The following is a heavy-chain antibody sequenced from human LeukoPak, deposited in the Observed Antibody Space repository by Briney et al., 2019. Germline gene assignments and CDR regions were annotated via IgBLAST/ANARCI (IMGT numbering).Heavy chain of an antibody. CDR2: IYYTGTT. D-gene: IGHD3-10*01. CDR1: GGSINNYY. Sequence: SETLSLTCTVSGGSINNYYWSWIRQPPGKGLEWIGYIYYTGTTNYNPSLKSRVTISVDTSKNQFSLKLSSVTAADTAVYYCARAGDGLGSRLDYWGQGTLVTVSS. J-gene: IGHJ4*02. CDR3: ARAGDGLGSRLDY. V-gene: IGHV4-59*01.